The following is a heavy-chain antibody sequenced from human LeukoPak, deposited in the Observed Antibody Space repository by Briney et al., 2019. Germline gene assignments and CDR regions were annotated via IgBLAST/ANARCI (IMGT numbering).Heavy chain of an antibody. CDR3: AREEVDNSNWSIGAFDI. D-gene: IGHD6-13*01. CDR1: GFTFSSYA. V-gene: IGHV3-23*01. J-gene: IGHJ3*02. CDR2: ISGSGGST. Sequence: GGSLRLSCAASGFTFSSYAMSWVRQAPGKGLEWVSAISGSGGSTYYADSVKGRFTISRDNSKNMLFLQMNSLRAEDTAVYYCAREEVDNSNWSIGAFDIWGQGTMVTVSS.